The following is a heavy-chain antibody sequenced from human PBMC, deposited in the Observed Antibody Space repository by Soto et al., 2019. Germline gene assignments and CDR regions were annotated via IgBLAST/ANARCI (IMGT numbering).Heavy chain of an antibody. J-gene: IGHJ3*02. V-gene: IGHV4-59*01. Sequence: SETLSLTCSVSGVSISNNYWCWIRQPPGKGLELVGYMYYSGGTSDSPSLQNRITMSVDMSKNQLSLKLRSVTAADTAVYYCARLGDGGGCDEALDIWGQGTMVTVSS. CDR1: GVSISNNY. D-gene: IGHD4-17*01. CDR3: ARLGDGGGCDEALDI. CDR2: MYYSGGT.